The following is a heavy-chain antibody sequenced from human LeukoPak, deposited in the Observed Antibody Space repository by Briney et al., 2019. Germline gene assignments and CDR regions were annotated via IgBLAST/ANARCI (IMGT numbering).Heavy chain of an antibody. CDR3: GRIPSPSAYAYSGSYYVDH. D-gene: IGHD1-26*01. CDR1: GFTFSTYA. J-gene: IGHJ4*02. CDR2: ISGSGTAT. Sequence: PGGSLKLSCAASGFTFSTYAMGWVRQAPGKGLEWVSGISGSGTATYSADSMKGRFTISGDNSKNTLFLQMSSLRAEDTATYYCGRIPSPSAYAYSGSYYVDHWGQGTLVTVSS. V-gene: IGHV3-23*01.